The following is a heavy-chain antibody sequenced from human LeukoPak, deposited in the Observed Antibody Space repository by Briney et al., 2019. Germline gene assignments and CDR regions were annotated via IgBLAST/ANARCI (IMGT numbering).Heavy chain of an antibody. CDR3: ARQGYDSSGYYPFLDY. CDR2: IYYSGST. J-gene: IGHJ4*02. Sequence: PSETLSLTCTVSGYSISSGYYWGWIRQPPGKGLEWIGSIYYSGSTYYNPSLKSRVTISVDTSKNQFSLKLSSVTAADTAVYYCARQGYDSSGYYPFLDYWGQGTLVTVSS. CDR1: GYSISSGYY. V-gene: IGHV4-38-2*02. D-gene: IGHD3-22*01.